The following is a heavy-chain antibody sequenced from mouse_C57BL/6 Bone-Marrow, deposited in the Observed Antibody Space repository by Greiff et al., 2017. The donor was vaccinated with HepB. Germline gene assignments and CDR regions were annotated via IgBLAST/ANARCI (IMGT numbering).Heavy chain of an antibody. CDR2: ISSGGDYI. J-gene: IGHJ4*01. CDR1: GFTFSSYA. CDR3: TRGKTGTTAMDY. D-gene: IGHD4-1*01. V-gene: IGHV5-9-1*02. Sequence: EVKLMESGEGLVKPGGSLKLSCAASGFTFSSYAMSWVRQTPEKRLEWVAYISSGGDYIYYADTVKGRFTISRDNARNTLYLQMSSLKSEDTAMYYCTRGKTGTTAMDYWGQGTSVTVSS.